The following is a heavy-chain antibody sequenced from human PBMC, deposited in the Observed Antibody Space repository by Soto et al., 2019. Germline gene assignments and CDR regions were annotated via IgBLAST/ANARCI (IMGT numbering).Heavy chain of an antibody. CDR1: GGSITSSSYY. V-gene: IGHV4-39*01. CDR2: IYYSGST. D-gene: IGHD1-26*01. J-gene: IGHJ5*02. Sequence: QLHLRESGPGLVKPSETLSLTCTVSGGSITSSSYYWGWIRQPPGKGLEWIGSIYYSGSTYYNPSLNGRVTTPXXXSXXQFALKLSAVTAADTAVYYCATQEVGGSYVYTFDPWGQGTLVTVSS. CDR3: ATQEVGGSYVYTFDP.